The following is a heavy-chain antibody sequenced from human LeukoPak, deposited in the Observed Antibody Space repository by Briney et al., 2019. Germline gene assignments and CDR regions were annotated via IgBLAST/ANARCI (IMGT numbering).Heavy chain of an antibody. V-gene: IGHV4-31*03. CDR1: GGSISSGGYY. D-gene: IGHD6-13*01. Sequence: PSETLSLTCTVSGGSISSGGYYWSWIRQHPGKGLEWIGYIYYSGSTYYNPSLKSRVTISVDTSKNQFSLKLSSVTAADTAVYYCARSIAAAVWGMDVWGQGTTVTVSS. CDR3: ARSIAAAVWGMDV. J-gene: IGHJ6*02. CDR2: IYYSGST.